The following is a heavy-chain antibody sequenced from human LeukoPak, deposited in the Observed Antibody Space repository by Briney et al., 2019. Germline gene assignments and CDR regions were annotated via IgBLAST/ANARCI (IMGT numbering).Heavy chain of an antibody. CDR2: ISSSSYI. J-gene: IGHJ4*02. Sequence: GGSLRLSCAASGFIFSSYSMNWVRQAPGEGLEWVSSISSSSYIYYADSVKGRFTISRDNAKNSLYLQMNSLRAEDTAVYYCARDADYYDSTEGMFWGQGTLVTVSS. D-gene: IGHD3-22*01. CDR3: ARDADYYDSTEGMF. CDR1: GFIFSSYS. V-gene: IGHV3-21*01.